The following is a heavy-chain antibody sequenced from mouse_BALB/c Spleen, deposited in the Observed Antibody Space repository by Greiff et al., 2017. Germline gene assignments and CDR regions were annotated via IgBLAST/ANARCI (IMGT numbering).Heavy chain of an antibody. Sequence: EVQGVESGPGLVKPSQSLSLTCTVTGYSITSDYAWNWIRQFPGNKLEWMGYISYSGSTSYNPSLKSRISITRDTSKNQFFLQLNSVTTEDTATYYCARTYYYGSPAWFAYWGQGTLVTVSA. D-gene: IGHD1-1*01. CDR3: ARTYYYGSPAWFAY. CDR1: GYSITSDYA. J-gene: IGHJ3*01. CDR2: ISYSGST. V-gene: IGHV3-2*02.